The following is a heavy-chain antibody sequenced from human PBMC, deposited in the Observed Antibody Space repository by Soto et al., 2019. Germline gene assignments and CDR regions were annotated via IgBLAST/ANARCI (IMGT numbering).Heavy chain of an antibody. CDR2: VHYVGST. J-gene: IGHJ4*02. CDR3: ARRPTGSGSSYFEN. Sequence: QVHLQESGPGLVKPSETLSLTCSVSGDSISSGEYYWNWIRQHPVKGLEWIGFVHYVGSTFYNQPLESRVSISIDTSQNRFSLKVTSVTSADTAVYYCARRPTGSGSSYFENWGQGTLITVSS. V-gene: IGHV4-31*03. CDR1: GDSISSGEYY. D-gene: IGHD3-10*01.